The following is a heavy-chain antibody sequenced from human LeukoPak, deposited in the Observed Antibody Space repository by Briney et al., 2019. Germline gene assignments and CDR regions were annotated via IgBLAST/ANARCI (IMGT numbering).Heavy chain of an antibody. CDR3: ARLQYYYDSRGYLPYYLDY. CDR2: IYYSGTT. J-gene: IGHJ4*02. CDR1: GGSISSSSYY. D-gene: IGHD3-22*01. V-gene: IGHV4-39*01. Sequence: KTSETLSLTCTVSGGSISSSSYYWGWIRQPPGKGLEWIGSIYYSGTTYYNPSLKSLFTISVDTSKNQFSLKLSSVTAADTAVYYCARLQYYYDSRGYLPYYLDYWGQGTPVTVSS.